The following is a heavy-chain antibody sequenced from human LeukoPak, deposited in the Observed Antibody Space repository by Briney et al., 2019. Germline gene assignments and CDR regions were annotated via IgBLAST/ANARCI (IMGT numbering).Heavy chain of an antibody. Sequence: SVKVSCKASGGTFSSYAISWVRQAPGQGLEWMGGIIPIFGTANYAQKFQGRATITADESTSTAYMELSSLRSEDTAVYYCARDRQQLGYYYMDVWGKGTTVTVSS. CDR2: IIPIFGTA. J-gene: IGHJ6*03. CDR3: ARDRQQLGYYYMDV. V-gene: IGHV1-69*13. CDR1: GGTFSSYA. D-gene: IGHD6-13*01.